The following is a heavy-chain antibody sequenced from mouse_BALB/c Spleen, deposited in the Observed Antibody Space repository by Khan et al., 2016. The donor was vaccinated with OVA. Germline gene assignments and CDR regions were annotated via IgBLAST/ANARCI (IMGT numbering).Heavy chain of an antibody. V-gene: IGHV14-3*02. CDR2: IDPANGYT. J-gene: IGHJ3*01. CDR3: ARDYWDVFAY. CDR1: SFNIKDTY. Sequence: VQLQQPGAELVKPGASVKLSCTASSFNIKDTYMHWVKQRPEQGLEWIGRIDPANGYTKFDPKFQGKATITADTSSNTAYLQLSSLTSEDTAVYYCARDYWDVFAYWGQGTLVTVSA. D-gene: IGHD4-1*01.